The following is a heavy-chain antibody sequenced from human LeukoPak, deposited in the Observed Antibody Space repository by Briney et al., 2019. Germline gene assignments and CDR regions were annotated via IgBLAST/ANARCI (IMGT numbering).Heavy chain of an antibody. CDR1: GFTFDDYT. CDR2: ISWDGGST. CDR3: AKDSTLSRGYSGYELDY. V-gene: IGHV3-43*01. D-gene: IGHD5-12*01. J-gene: IGHJ4*02. Sequence: GGSLRLSCAASGFTFDDYTMHWVRQAPGKGLVWVSLISWDGGSTYYADSVKGRFTISRDNSKNSLYLQMNSLRTEDTALYYCAKDSTLSRGYSGYELDYWGQGTLVTVSS.